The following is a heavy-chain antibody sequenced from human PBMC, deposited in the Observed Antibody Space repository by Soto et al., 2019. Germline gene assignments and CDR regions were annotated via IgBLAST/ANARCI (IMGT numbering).Heavy chain of an antibody. V-gene: IGHV2-26*01. J-gene: IGHJ6*02. Sequence: VSGPTLVNTTETLTLTCTVSGVSLRNGRMAVNCIPQPPGKALEWLAHIVSNDEKSYSTSLKRRLTNPNDTCKSHVVLTMTNMDPVDTATYYCARIRIAAAGTPLDYDYYGMDVWGQGT. D-gene: IGHD6-13*01. CDR1: GVSLRNGRMA. CDR3: ARIRIAAAGTPLDYDYYGMDV. CDR2: IVSNDEK.